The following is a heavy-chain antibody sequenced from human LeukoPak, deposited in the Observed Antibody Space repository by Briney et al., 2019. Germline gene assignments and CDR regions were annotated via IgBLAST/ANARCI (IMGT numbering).Heavy chain of an antibody. CDR3: AKSRSVVVTATAFDY. J-gene: IGHJ4*02. V-gene: IGHV3-30*02. Sequence: PGGSLRLSCAASGFTFSSYAMSWVRQAPGKGLEWVAFIRYDGSNKYYADSVKGRFTISRDNSKNTLYLQMNSLRAEDTAVYYCAKSRSVVVTATAFDYWGQGTLVTVSS. D-gene: IGHD2-21*02. CDR1: GFTFSSYA. CDR2: IRYDGSNK.